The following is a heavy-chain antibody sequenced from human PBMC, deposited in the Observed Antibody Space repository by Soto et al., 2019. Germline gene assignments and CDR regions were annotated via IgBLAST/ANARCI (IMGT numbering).Heavy chain of an antibody. CDR2: ISSSSSYI. D-gene: IGHD2-2*01. V-gene: IGHV3-21*01. CDR1: GFTFSSYS. Sequence: GGSLRLSCAASGFTFSSYSMNWVRQAPGKGLEWVSSISSSSSYIYYADSVKGRFTISRDNAKNSLYLQMNSLRAEDTAVYYCARSIVVVPAARSSWFDPWGQGTLVTVSS. CDR3: ARSIVVVPAARSSWFDP. J-gene: IGHJ5*02.